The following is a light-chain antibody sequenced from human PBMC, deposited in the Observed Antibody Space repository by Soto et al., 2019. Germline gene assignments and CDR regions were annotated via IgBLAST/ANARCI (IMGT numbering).Light chain of an antibody. CDR3: QQYHTWPPLT. CDR2: GAS. V-gene: IGKV3-15*01. Sequence: EIVMTQSPATLSVAPGERATLSCRASQSIDSNLAWYQQKPGQPPRLLIYGASTRGTGVPARFSGSGSGTEFTLTISSLQSEDLATYYCQQYHTWPPLTFGGGTKVNIK. CDR1: QSIDSN. J-gene: IGKJ4*01.